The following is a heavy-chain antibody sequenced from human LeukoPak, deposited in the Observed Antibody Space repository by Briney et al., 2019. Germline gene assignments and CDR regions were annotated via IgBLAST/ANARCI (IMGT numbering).Heavy chain of an antibody. CDR3: AKEGYYGSGSHIDY. J-gene: IGHJ4*02. CDR2: ISGSGGST. V-gene: IGHV3-23*01. Sequence: GGSLRLSCTASGFTFGDYAMSWVRQAPGKGLEWVSAISGSGGSTYYADSVKGRFTISRDNSKNTLYLQMNSLRAEDTAVYYCAKEGYYGSGSHIDYWGQGTLVTVSS. D-gene: IGHD3-10*01. CDR1: GFTFGDYA.